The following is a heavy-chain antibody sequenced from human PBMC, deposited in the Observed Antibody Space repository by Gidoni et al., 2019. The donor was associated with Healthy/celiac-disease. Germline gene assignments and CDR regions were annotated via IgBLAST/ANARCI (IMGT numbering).Heavy chain of an antibody. Sequence: QVQLVESGGGVVQPGGSLRLSCAASGFTFSSHGMHWVRQAPGKGLEWVAFIRYDGSNKYYADSVKGRFTISRDNSKNTLYLQMNSLRAEDTAVYYCAKDGLLWFGEEYGMDVWGQGTTVTVSS. V-gene: IGHV3-30*02. CDR2: IRYDGSNK. CDR1: GFTFSSHG. CDR3: AKDGLLWFGEEYGMDV. J-gene: IGHJ6*02. D-gene: IGHD3-10*01.